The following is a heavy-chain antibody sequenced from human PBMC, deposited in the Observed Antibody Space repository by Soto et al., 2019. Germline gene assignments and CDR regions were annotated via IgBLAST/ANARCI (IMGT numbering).Heavy chain of an antibody. CDR3: ARHPSSTLYASSGYYLYYFYY. V-gene: IGHV3-30-3*01. D-gene: IGHD3-22*01. J-gene: IGHJ4*02. CDR1: GFTFSSYA. CDR2: ISYDGSNK. Sequence: GGSLRLSCAASGFTFSSYAMHWVRQAPGKGLEWVAVISYDGSNKYYADSVKGRFTISRDNSKNTLYLQMNSLRAEDTAVYYRARHPSSTLYASSGYYLYYFYYWGRETLVSVSS.